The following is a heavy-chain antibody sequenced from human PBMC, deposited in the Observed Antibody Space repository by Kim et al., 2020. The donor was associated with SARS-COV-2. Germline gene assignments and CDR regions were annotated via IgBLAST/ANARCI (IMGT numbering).Heavy chain of an antibody. CDR2: IYYSGST. D-gene: IGHD5-18*01. CDR1: GGSISSYY. V-gene: IGHV4-59*01. CDR3: ARTEAYSYDRSYYSGMDV. J-gene: IGHJ6*02. Sequence: SETLSLTCTVSGGSISSYYWSWIRQPPGKGLEWIGYIYYSGSTNYNPSLKSRVTISVDTSKNQLSLKLRSVTAADTAVYYCARTEAYSYDRSYYSGMDVWGQGTTVTVSS.